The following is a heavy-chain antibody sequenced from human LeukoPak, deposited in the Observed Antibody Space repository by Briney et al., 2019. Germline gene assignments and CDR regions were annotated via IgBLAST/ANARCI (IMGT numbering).Heavy chain of an antibody. CDR3: ERDVGDDILTGYYLGGVVDY. D-gene: IGHD3-9*01. CDR1: GFTFSSYW. Sequence: GGSLRLSCAASGFTFSSYWMHWVRQAPGKGLVWVSRINSDGSSTSYADSVKGRSTISKDNTKNTLYLQMNNLSAEDTAVYYCERDVGDDILTGYYLGGVVDYWGQGTLVTVSS. J-gene: IGHJ4*02. V-gene: IGHV3-74*01. CDR2: INSDGSST.